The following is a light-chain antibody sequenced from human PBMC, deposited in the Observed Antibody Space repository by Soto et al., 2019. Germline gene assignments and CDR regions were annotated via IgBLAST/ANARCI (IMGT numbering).Light chain of an antibody. Sequence: QSVLTQPPSASGSPGQSVTISCTGTSSDVGGYNYVSWYQQHPGKAPKLMIYEVSKRPSGVPDRFSGSKSGNTASLTVSGLQAEDEADYYCSSFAGNNNCVFGPRTKVTVL. CDR1: SSDVGGYNY. V-gene: IGLV2-8*01. CDR3: SSFAGNNNCV. J-gene: IGLJ1*01. CDR2: EVS.